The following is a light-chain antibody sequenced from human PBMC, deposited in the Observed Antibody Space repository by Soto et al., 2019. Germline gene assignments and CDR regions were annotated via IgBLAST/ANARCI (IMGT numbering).Light chain of an antibody. Sequence: DIQMTQSPSTLSASVGDIVTITCRASQFISSWLVWHQQKPGKVPKLLIFHASNLESGVPSRFSGSGSGTEFTLTISRLQPDDFATYYCQQYNSYPWTFGQGTKVEI. CDR1: QFISSW. CDR3: QQYNSYPWT. J-gene: IGKJ1*01. V-gene: IGKV1-5*01. CDR2: HAS.